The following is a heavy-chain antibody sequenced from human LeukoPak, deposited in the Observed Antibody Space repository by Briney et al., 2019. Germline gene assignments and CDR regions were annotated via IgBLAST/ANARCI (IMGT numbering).Heavy chain of an antibody. D-gene: IGHD3-9*01. CDR3: ARDSIPNYEILTVYQNWYFDL. CDR2: VDHSGST. V-gene: IGHV4-59*01. Sequence: SETLSLTCTVSGGSINSYYWSWIRQPPGKGLEWIGYVDHSGSTSYNPSLKSRTSISVDTSKEQFSLRLSSVTAADTALYYCARDSIPNYEILTVYQNWYFDLWGRGTLV. J-gene: IGHJ2*01. CDR1: GGSINSYY.